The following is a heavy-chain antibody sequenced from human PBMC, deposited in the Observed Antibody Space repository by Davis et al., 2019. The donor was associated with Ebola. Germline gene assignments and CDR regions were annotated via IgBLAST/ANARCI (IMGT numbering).Heavy chain of an antibody. D-gene: IGHD5-18*01. V-gene: IGHV3-74*01. Sequence: GESLKISCAASGFTFSSYAMHWVRQAPGKGLVWVSRINSDGSSTSYADSVKGRFTISRDNAKNTLYLQMNSLRAEDTAVYYCASGYSYGYGSFDYWGQGTLVTVSS. CDR1: GFTFSSYA. CDR3: ASGYSYGYGSFDY. CDR2: INSDGSST. J-gene: IGHJ4*02.